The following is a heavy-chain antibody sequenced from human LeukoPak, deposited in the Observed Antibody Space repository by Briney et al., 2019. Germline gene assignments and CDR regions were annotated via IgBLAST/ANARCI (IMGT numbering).Heavy chain of an antibody. D-gene: IGHD6-13*01. CDR2: ISSSSSYI. J-gene: IGHJ5*02. Sequence: EWGXSISSSSSYIYYADSVKGRFTISRDNAKNSLYLQMNSLRAEDTAVYYCARQQLVPYNWFDPWGQGTLVTVSS. CDR3: ARQQLVPYNWFDP. V-gene: IGHV3-21*04.